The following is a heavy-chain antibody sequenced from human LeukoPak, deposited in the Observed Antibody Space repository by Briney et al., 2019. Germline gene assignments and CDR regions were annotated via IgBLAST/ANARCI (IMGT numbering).Heavy chain of an antibody. CDR3: ASSAAEYLYYFDY. CDR1: GGSFSGYY. J-gene: IGHJ4*02. CDR2: INHSGST. D-gene: IGHD6-13*01. V-gene: IGHV4-34*01. Sequence: SETLSLTCAVYGGSFSGYYWSWIRQPPGKGLEWIGEINHSGSTNYNPSLKSRVTISVDTSKNQFSLKLNSVTAADTAVYYCASSAAEYLYYFDYWGQGTLVTVSS.